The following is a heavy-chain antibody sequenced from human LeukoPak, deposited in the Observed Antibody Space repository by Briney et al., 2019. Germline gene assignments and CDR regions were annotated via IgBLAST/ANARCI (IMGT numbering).Heavy chain of an antibody. V-gene: IGHV4-59*01. D-gene: IGHD3-22*01. CDR2: IYYSGST. Sequence: SETLSLTCTVSGGSISSYYWSWIRQPPGEGLEWIGYIYYSGSTNYNPSLKSRVTISVDTSKNQFSLKLSSVTAADTAVYYCARDRRRYYYDSSGSLDAFDIWGQGTMVTVSS. CDR3: ARDRRRYYYDSSGSLDAFDI. CDR1: GGSISSYY. J-gene: IGHJ3*02.